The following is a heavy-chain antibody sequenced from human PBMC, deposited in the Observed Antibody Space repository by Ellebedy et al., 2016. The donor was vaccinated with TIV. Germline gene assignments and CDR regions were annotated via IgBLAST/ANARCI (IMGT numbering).Heavy chain of an antibody. CDR2: IYPGDSDT. V-gene: IGHV5-51*01. J-gene: IGHJ5*02. CDR1: GYSFTSYW. Sequence: GESLKISCKGSGYSFTSYWIGWVRQMPGKGLEWMGIIYPGDSDTRYSPSFQGQVTISADKSISTAYLQWSSLKASDTAMYYCARGGSSWYLGTNWFDPWGQGTLVAVSS. D-gene: IGHD6-13*01. CDR3: ARGGSSWYLGTNWFDP.